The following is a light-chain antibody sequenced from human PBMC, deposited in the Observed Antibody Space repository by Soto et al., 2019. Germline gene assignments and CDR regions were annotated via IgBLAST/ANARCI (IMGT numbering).Light chain of an antibody. V-gene: IGKV3-20*01. CDR3: QQFGSSPLFP. J-gene: IGKJ3*01. CDR1: QSVSSSY. Sequence: EIVLTQSPGTLSLSPGERATLSCRASQSVSSSYLAWYQQKPGQAPRLLIYGASSRATGIPDRFSGSGSGTDFTLTISRLEPEDLSVYYCQQFGSSPLFPFGPGNKVDV. CDR2: GAS.